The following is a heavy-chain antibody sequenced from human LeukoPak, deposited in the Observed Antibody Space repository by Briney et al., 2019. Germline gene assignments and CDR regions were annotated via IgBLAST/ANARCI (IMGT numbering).Heavy chain of an antibody. J-gene: IGHJ4*02. V-gene: IGHV4-4*07. D-gene: IGHD6-13*01. CDR2: IYASGST. CDR3: ARTAAAGRGGYYFDY. Sequence: SETLSLTCTVSGGSISSYYWSWIRQPAGKGLEWIGRIYASGSTNYNPSLKSRVTMSVDTSKNQLSLKLTSVTAADTAVYYCARTAAAGRGGYYFDYWGQGTLVTVSS. CDR1: GGSISSYY.